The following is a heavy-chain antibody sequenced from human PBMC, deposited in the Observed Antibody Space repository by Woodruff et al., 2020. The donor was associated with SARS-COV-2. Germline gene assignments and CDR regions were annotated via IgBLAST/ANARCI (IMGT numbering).Heavy chain of an antibody. V-gene: IGHV3-30-3*01. CDR3: ARDWSRKNYY. CDR1: GFTFSSFA. CDR2: ISCDENNQ. J-gene: IGHJ6*01. D-gene: IGHD3-3*01. Sequence: GFTFSSFALHWVRQAPGKGLEWVAVISCDENNQYYADSVKGRFTISRDNSKNTLYLQMDSLRAEDTAVYFCARDWSRKNYY.